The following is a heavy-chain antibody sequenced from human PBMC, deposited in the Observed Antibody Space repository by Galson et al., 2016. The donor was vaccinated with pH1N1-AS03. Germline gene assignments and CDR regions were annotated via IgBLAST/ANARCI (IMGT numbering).Heavy chain of an antibody. D-gene: IGHD2/OR15-2a*01. J-gene: IGHJ4*01. CDR3: ARDRYRDTSTDFYESAY. CDR2: VIPLSGTT. V-gene: IGHV1-69*13. CDR1: AGTFATFA. Sequence: SVKVSCKASAGTFATFAVSWVRQARGQGLEWMGGVIPLSGTTNYAQKFQGRVTITADDSTGTAYMELSSLRSDDTAVYYCARDRYRDTSTDFYESAYWGQGTTVTVSS.